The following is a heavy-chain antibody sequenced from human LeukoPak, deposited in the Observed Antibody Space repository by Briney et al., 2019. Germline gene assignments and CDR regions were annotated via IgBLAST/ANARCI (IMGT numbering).Heavy chain of an antibody. J-gene: IGHJ6*03. D-gene: IGHD3-22*01. Sequence: SVKVSCKASGGTFSSYAISWVQQAPGQGLEWMGGIIPIFGTANYAQKFQGRVTITADESTSTAYMELSSLRSEDTAVYYCARPNYYDSSGWYYYMDVWGKGTTVTVSS. CDR2: IIPIFGTA. V-gene: IGHV1-69*13. CDR1: GGTFSSYA. CDR3: ARPNYYDSSGWYYYMDV.